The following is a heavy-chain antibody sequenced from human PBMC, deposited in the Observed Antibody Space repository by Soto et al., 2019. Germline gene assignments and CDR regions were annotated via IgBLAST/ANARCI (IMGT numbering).Heavy chain of an antibody. V-gene: IGHV1-69*13. CDR2: IIPIFGTA. Sequence: SVKVSCKASGGTFSSYAISWVRQAPGQGLEWMGGIIPIFGTANYAQKFQGRVTITADESTSTAYMELSSLRSEDTAVYYCARDRGDIVVVPAAMRPYYYYGMDVWGQGTTVTVSS. D-gene: IGHD2-2*01. CDR3: ARDRGDIVVVPAAMRPYYYYGMDV. CDR1: GGTFSSYA. J-gene: IGHJ6*02.